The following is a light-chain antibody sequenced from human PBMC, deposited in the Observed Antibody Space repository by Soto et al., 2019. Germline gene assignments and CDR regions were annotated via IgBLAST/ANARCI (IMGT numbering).Light chain of an antibody. CDR2: AAS. J-gene: IGKJ4*01. Sequence: DIQMTQSPSSLSASVGDRVTITCRASQSISNYLNWYQLQPGKAPKLLISAASSLQSGVPLRFSGSGSGTDFTLTISSLQSEDFATYYCQQSYSIPSFGGGTKVEIK. CDR3: QQSYSIPS. CDR1: QSISNY. V-gene: IGKV1-39*01.